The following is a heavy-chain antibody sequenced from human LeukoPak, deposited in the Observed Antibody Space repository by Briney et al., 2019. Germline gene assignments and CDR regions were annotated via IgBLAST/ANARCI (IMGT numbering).Heavy chain of an antibody. CDR1: GYTFISYD. Sequence: SVKVSCKASGYTFISYDISWVRQAPGQGLEWMGWISVYSGKTDYAQKLQGRVTMTTDTSTTTAYMELRSLRSDDTAVYYCARAFSPGIAAADYFDYWGQGTLVTVSS. J-gene: IGHJ4*02. V-gene: IGHV1-18*01. D-gene: IGHD6-13*01. CDR3: ARAFSPGIAAADYFDY. CDR2: ISVYSGKT.